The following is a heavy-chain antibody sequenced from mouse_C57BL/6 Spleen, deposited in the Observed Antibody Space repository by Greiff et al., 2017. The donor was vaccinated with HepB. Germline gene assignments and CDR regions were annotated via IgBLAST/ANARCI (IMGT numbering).Heavy chain of an antibody. CDR3: ARSLPYYSNYGYYAMDY. V-gene: IGHV1-26*01. J-gene: IGHJ4*01. CDR2: INPNNGGT. Sequence: EVQLQQSGPELVKPGASVKISCKASGYTFTDYYMNWVKQSHGKSLEWIGDINPNNGGTSYNQKFKGKATLTVDKSSSTAYMELRSLTSEDSAVYYCARSLPYYSNYGYYAMDYWGQGTSVTVSS. D-gene: IGHD2-5*01. CDR1: GYTFTDYY.